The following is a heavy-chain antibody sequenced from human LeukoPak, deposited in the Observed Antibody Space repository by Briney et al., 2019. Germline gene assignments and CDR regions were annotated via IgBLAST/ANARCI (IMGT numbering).Heavy chain of an antibody. CDR3: ARDYGDYGWFDP. J-gene: IGHJ5*02. V-gene: IGHV1-18*04. Sequence: ASVKVSRKASGYTFTNYGISWVRQAPGQGLEWMGWISAYNGNTNYAQKLQGRVTMTTDTSTSTAYMELRSLRSDDTAVYYCARDYGDYGWFDPWGQGTLVTVSS. D-gene: IGHD4-17*01. CDR1: GYTFTNYG. CDR2: ISAYNGNT.